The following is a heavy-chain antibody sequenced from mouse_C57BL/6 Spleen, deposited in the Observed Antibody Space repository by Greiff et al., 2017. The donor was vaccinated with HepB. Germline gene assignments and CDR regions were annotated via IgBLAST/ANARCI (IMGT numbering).Heavy chain of an antibody. J-gene: IGHJ2*01. Sequence: QVQLKESGAELARPGASVKLSCKASGYTFTSYGISWVKQRTGQGLEWIGEIYPRSGNTYYNEKFKGKATLTADKSSSTAYMELRSLTSEDSAVYFCARRYGSAYGYFDYWGQGTTLTVSS. CDR1: GYTFTSYG. V-gene: IGHV1-81*01. CDR2: IYPRSGNT. CDR3: ARRYGSAYGYFDY. D-gene: IGHD1-1*01.